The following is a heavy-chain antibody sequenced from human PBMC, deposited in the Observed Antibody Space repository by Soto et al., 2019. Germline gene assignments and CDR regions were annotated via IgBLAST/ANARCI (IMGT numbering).Heavy chain of an antibody. V-gene: IGHV3-73*01. CDR1: GFTFSGSA. D-gene: IGHD2-21*02. Sequence: GGSLRLSCAASGFTFSGSAMHWVRQASGKGLEWVGRIRSKANSYATAYAASVKGRFNISRDDSKNTAYLQMNSLKTEDTAVYYCTSRIVVVTAGFDYWGQGTLVTVSS. CDR2: IRSKANSYAT. J-gene: IGHJ4*02. CDR3: TSRIVVVTAGFDY.